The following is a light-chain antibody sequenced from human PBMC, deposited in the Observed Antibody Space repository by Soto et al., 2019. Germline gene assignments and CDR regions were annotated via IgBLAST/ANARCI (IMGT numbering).Light chain of an antibody. CDR2: GAS. CDR3: QQRHMWPIT. Sequence: EIVMTQSPATLSVSPGARATLSCRASQSVSSSYLAWYQQKPGQAPRLLIYGASSRATGIPDRFSGSGSGTDFTLTISSLEPEDSAVYYCQQRHMWPITFGQGTRLEIK. V-gene: IGKV3D-20*02. J-gene: IGKJ5*01. CDR1: QSVSSSY.